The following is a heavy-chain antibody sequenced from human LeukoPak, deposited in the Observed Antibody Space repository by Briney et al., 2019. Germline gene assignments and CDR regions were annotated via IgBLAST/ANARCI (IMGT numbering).Heavy chain of an antibody. J-gene: IGHJ4*02. CDR1: GGTFSSYA. V-gene: IGHV1-69*05. CDR2: IIPIFGTA. Sequence: ASVKVSCTASGGTFSSYAISWVRQAPGQGLEWMGGIIPIFGTANYAQKFQGRVTITTDESTSTAYMELSSLRSEDTAVYYCALSGYYDREGSFDYWGQGTLVTVSS. D-gene: IGHD3-22*01. CDR3: ALSGYYDREGSFDY.